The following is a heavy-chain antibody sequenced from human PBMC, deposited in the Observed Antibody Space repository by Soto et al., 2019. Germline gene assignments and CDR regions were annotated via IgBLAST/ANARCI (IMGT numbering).Heavy chain of an antibody. Sequence: QVQLVESGGGVVQAGRSLRLSCTTSGFIFSSYGMHWVRQAPGKGLEWVAIIYDDGSNKYYADSVKGRFTISKDTSKNTLFLQMNSLRAGDTAVYYCATPRGGWPTGFIDYWGQGTLVTVSS. CDR2: IYDDGSNK. J-gene: IGHJ4*02. V-gene: IGHV3-33*01. D-gene: IGHD6-19*01. CDR3: ATPRGGWPTGFIDY. CDR1: GFIFSSYG.